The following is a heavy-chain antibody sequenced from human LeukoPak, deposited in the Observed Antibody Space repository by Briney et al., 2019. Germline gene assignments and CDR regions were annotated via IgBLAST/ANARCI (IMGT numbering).Heavy chain of an antibody. J-gene: IGHJ4*02. CDR3: ARGGRYDSYIDY. Sequence: SETLSLTCAVYGGSFSGYYWSWIRQPPGKGLEWIGEINHSGSTNYNPSLRSRVTISVDTSKNRFSLKLSSVTAADTAVYYCARGGRYDSYIDYWGQGTLVTVSS. CDR2: INHSGST. D-gene: IGHD1-26*01. CDR1: GGSFSGYY. V-gene: IGHV4-34*01.